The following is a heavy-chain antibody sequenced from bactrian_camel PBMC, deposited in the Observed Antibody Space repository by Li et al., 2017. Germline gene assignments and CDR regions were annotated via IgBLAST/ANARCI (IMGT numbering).Heavy chain of an antibody. V-gene: IGHV3S9*01. CDR3: AAGSIFASGSTCSLDGRSAMDDWAY. CDR1: GFIFVSA. D-gene: IGHD3*01. J-gene: IGHJ4*01. CDR2: INPDGTT. Sequence: HVQLVESGGGSVQPGGSLRLSCTGSGFIFVSAVEWFRQVDGHTCELVSRINPDGTTYYTDSFKGRFTISQDTAKNMVYLQMNSLKPEDTAVYYCAAGSIFASGSTCSLDGRSAMDDWAYWGQGTQVTVS.